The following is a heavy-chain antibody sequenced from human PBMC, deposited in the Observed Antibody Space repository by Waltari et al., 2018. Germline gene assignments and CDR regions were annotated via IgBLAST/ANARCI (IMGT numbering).Heavy chain of an antibody. V-gene: IGHV1-69*04. D-gene: IGHD6-19*01. Sequence: QVQLVQSGAEVKKPGSSVKVSCKASGGTFSSYAISWVRQAPGQGLEWMGGIIPILGIANYAQKFQGRVTITADESTSTAYMELNSLRAEDTAMYYCANSNSSDTYYFDYWGQGTLVTVSS. J-gene: IGHJ4*02. CDR1: GGTFSSYA. CDR2: IIPILGIA. CDR3: ANSNSSDTYYFDY.